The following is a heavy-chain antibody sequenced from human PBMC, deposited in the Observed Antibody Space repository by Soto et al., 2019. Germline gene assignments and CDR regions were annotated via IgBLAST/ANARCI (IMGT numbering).Heavy chain of an antibody. V-gene: IGHV3-64D*06. J-gene: IGHJ5*02. D-gene: IGHD3-9*01. CDR1: GFTFSSYG. CDR3: VKVSTFYDILTGYYSTNFFDP. CDR2: ISSDGDIT. Sequence: GASLRLSCAASGFTFSSYGMHWVRQAPGKGLQYVSTISSDGDITYYADSVKGRFTISRDNSKNTLYLQMNSLRPEDTAVYYCVKVSTFYDILTGYYSTNFFDPWGQGTLVTVSS.